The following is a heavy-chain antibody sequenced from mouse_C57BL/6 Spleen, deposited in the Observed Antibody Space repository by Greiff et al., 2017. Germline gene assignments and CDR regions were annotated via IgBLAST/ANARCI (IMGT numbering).Heavy chain of an antibody. D-gene: IGHD2-1*01. V-gene: IGHV1-15*01. CDR3: TSGNYESGAMDY. J-gene: IGHJ4*01. CDR1: GYTFTDYE. CDR2: IDPETGGT. Sequence: VQLQQSGAELVRPGASVTLSCKASGYTFTDYEMHWVKQTPVHGLEWIGAIDPETGGTAYNQKFKGKAILTADKSSSTAYMELRSLTSEDAAVYYCTSGNYESGAMDYWGQGTSVTVAS.